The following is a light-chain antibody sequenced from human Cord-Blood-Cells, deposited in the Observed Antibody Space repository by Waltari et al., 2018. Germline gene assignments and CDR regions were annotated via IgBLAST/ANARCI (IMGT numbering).Light chain of an antibody. CDR1: SSDVGGYNY. V-gene: IGLV2-11*01. Sequence: QSALTQPRSVSGSPGQSVTISCPGTSSDVGGYNYVSWYQQHPGKAPKLMIYDVSKRPSGVPDRFSGSKSGNTASLTISGLQAEDEADYYCCSYAGSYTLGGGTKLTVL. CDR2: DVS. J-gene: IGLJ2*01. CDR3: CSYAGSYT.